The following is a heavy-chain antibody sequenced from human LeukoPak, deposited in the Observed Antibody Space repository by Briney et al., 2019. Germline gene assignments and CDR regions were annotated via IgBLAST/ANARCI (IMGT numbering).Heavy chain of an antibody. D-gene: IGHD4-17*01. J-gene: IGHJ4*02. CDR3: ARLDEGTVTNFDY. Sequence: SEILSLTCTVSGGSISSTTYYWGWIRQPPGKGLEWIGSIYYSGSTYYNPSLKSRVTISVDTCKNQFSLRLSSVTAADTAVYYCARLDEGTVTNFDYWGQGTLVTVSS. CDR2: IYYSGST. V-gene: IGHV4-39*01. CDR1: GGSISSTTYY.